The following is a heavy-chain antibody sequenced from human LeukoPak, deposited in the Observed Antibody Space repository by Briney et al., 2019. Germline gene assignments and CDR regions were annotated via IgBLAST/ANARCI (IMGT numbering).Heavy chain of an antibody. J-gene: IGHJ6*02. D-gene: IGHD3-22*01. CDR3: TRYYDSSGYSV. V-gene: IGHV3-49*03. CDR1: GFTLGDYA. Sequence: PGGSLRLSCTTSGFTLGDYAMSWFRQAPGKGLEWVGFIRSKAYGGTTEYAASVKGRFTISRDDSKSIAYLQMSSLKTEDTAVYYCTRYYDSSGYSVWGQGTTVTVSS. CDR2: IRSKAYGGTT.